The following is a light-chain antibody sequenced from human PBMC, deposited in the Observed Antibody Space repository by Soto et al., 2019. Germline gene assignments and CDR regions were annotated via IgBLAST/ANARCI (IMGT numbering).Light chain of an antibody. CDR2: EVS. Sequence: QSALTQPPSVSGSPGQSVTISCTGTSSDVGSYNRVSWYQQPPGTAPKLMIYEVSSRPSGVPDRFSGSKSGNTASLTISGLHAEDEADYYCSSYTSSSTYVVFGGGTKVTVL. V-gene: IGLV2-18*02. J-gene: IGLJ2*01. CDR3: SSYTSSSTYVV. CDR1: SSDVGSYNR.